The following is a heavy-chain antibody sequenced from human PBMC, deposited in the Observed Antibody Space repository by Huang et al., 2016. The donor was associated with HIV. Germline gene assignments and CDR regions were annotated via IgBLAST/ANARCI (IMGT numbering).Heavy chain of an antibody. Sequence: QVQLVQSGAEVKKPGSSVRVSCEASGSTFSSYAINWVRQAPGQGLEWMGGIIPICGTPNDAQKFQGRVTITADESTSTAYMELSSLRSDDTAVYYCARDRKYDNAWYWFDPWGQGTLVTVSS. V-gene: IGHV1-69*01. D-gene: IGHD1-1*01. CDR2: IIPICGTP. CDR3: ARDRKYDNAWYWFDP. J-gene: IGHJ5*02. CDR1: GSTFSSYA.